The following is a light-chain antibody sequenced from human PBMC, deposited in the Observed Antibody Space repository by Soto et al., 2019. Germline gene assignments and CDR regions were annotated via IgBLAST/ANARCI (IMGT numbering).Light chain of an antibody. V-gene: IGKV3-20*01. CDR3: QQYGSSRVT. CDR1: QSVSSSY. Sequence: EIVLTQTPGTLSLSPGERATLSCRASQSVSSSYLAWYQQRPGQAPRLLIYGASSRATGIPDRFSGSGSGTDFTLTISRLEPEDFAVYYCQQYGSSRVTFGGGTKV. J-gene: IGKJ4*01. CDR2: GAS.